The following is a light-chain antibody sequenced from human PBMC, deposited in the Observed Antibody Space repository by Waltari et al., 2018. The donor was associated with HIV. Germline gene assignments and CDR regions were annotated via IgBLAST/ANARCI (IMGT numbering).Light chain of an antibody. Sequence: QSALTPPPSASGAPGPSVTISCTGTSSDVGGYNFVSWYQQHPGKAPKLMFFEVTNRPSGVPARFSGSKTGNTAALTVSGLQDDDEADYYCSSYAGGNNLVFGGGTKLTVL. V-gene: IGLV2-8*01. CDR3: SSYAGGNNLV. J-gene: IGLJ2*01. CDR2: EVT. CDR1: SSDVGGYNF.